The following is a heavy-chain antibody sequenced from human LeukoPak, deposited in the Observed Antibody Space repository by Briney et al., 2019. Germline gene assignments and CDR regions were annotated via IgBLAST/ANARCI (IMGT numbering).Heavy chain of an antibody. CDR3: AKDTQWLVHLGPDY. J-gene: IGHJ4*02. D-gene: IGHD6-19*01. CDR1: GFTFSSYA. V-gene: IGHV3-30-3*01. CDR2: ISYDGSNK. Sequence: GRSLRLSCAASGFTFSSYAMHWVRQAPGKGLEWVAVISYDGSNKYYADSVKGRFTISRDNSKNTLYLQMNSLRAEDTAVYYCAKDTQWLVHLGPDYWGQGTLVTVSS.